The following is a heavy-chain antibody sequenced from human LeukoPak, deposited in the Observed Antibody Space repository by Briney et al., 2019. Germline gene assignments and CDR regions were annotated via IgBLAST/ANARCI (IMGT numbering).Heavy chain of an antibody. CDR1: GFTFSSYW. D-gene: IGHD3-10*01. V-gene: IGHV3-7*01. CDR2: IKQDGSEK. CDR3: AKSTGSTPTHTLDY. Sequence: GGSLRLSCAASGFTFSSYWMSWVRQAPGKGLEWVANIKQDGSEKYYVDSVKGRFTISRDNAKNSLYLQMNSLRAEDTAVYYCAKSTGSTPTHTLDYWGQGTRVTVSS. J-gene: IGHJ4*02.